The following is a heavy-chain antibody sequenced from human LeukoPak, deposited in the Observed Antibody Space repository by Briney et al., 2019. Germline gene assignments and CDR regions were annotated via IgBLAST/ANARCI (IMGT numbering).Heavy chain of an antibody. CDR1: GFTFSSSD. CDR3: ARGPYASGTYGRRGWVHYMDV. J-gene: IGHJ6*03. CDR2: IGTVGDT. V-gene: IGHV3-13*01. D-gene: IGHD3-10*01. Sequence: PGGSLRLSCAASGFTFSSSDMHWVRQVIGKGQEWVSAIGTVGDTFYSDSVKGRFTISRDNAKNSLYLQMNSLRAEDTAVYYCARGPYASGTYGRRGWVHYMDVWGKGTTVTISS.